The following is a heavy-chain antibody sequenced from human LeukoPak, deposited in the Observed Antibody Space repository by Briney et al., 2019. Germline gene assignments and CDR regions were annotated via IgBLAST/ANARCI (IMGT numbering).Heavy chain of an antibody. CDR3: ARDTKGGYFDL. Sequence: PGGSLRLSCAASGFTFNTYWMSWVRQAPGKGLEWLANIKEDGTRDYYVESVKGRFTISKDNAKTSLYLQLSSLGAGDTAVYYCARDTKGGYFDLWGQGTLVTVSS. CDR1: GFTFNTYW. V-gene: IGHV3-7*01. J-gene: IGHJ4*02. CDR2: IKEDGTRD.